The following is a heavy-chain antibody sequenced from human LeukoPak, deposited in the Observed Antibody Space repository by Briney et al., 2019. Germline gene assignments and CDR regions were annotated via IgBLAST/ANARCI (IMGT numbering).Heavy chain of an antibody. CDR3: ARGITYYYGSGSYSERGDAFDI. D-gene: IGHD3-10*01. J-gene: IGHJ3*02. CDR2: FHNSGTS. Sequence: PSETLSLTCTVSDDSISDYYRGWIRQPPGKGLEWIGYFHNSGTSTYNPSLKSRVTISVDTSKNQFSLKLSSVTAADTAVYYCARGITYYYGSGSYSERGDAFDIWGQGTMVTVSS. CDR1: DDSISDYY. V-gene: IGHV4-59*01.